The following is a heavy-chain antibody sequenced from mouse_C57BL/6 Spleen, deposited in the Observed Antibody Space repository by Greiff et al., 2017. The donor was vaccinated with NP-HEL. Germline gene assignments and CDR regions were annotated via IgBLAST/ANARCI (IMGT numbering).Heavy chain of an antibody. CDR2: IYPGDGDT. J-gene: IGHJ2*01. Sequence: QVQLQQSGPELVKPGASVKISCKASGYAFSSSWMNWVKQRPGKGLEWIGRIYPGDGDTNYNGKFKGKATLTADKSSSTAYMQLSSLTSEDSAVYCCARSSITTVVVDYWGQGTTLTVSS. D-gene: IGHD1-1*01. CDR3: ARSSITTVVVDY. CDR1: GYAFSSSW. V-gene: IGHV1-82*01.